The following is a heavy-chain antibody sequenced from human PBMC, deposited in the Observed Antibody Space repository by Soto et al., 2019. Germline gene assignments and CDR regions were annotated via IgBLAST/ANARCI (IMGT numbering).Heavy chain of an antibody. Sequence: DVQLVESGGGLIQPGESLRLSCAAFGLTISGKKYVAWGRQAPGKGLEWVSGLYDVDGSFYADSVRGRFTTSSDSSKTTVYLQMNDLRPDDPAVYYCATWHEREHAYDVWGQGTTVTVSS. V-gene: IGHV3-53*01. CDR3: ATWHEREHAYDV. J-gene: IGHJ3*01. D-gene: IGHD1-1*01. CDR2: LYDVDGS. CDR1: GLTISGKKY.